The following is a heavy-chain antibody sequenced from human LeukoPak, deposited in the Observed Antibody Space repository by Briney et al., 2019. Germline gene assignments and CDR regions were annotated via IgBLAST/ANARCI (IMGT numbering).Heavy chain of an antibody. CDR2: IYHSGST. Sequence: SETLSLTCAVSGGSISNGGYSWSWIRQPPGKGLEWIGYIYHSGSTYYNPSLKSRVTISVDRSKNQFSLKLSSVTAADTAVYYCATGGGRYDFWSGYYSSYYYYGMDVWGQGTTVTVSS. D-gene: IGHD3-3*01. J-gene: IGHJ6*02. V-gene: IGHV4-30-2*01. CDR3: ATGGGRYDFWSGYYSSYYYYGMDV. CDR1: GGSISNGGYS.